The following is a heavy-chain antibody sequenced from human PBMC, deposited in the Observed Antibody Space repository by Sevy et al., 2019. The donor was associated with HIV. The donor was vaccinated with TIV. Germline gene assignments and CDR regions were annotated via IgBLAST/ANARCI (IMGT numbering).Heavy chain of an antibody. J-gene: IGHJ4*02. CDR1: GFTFSSYA. D-gene: IGHD3-22*01. Sequence: GGSLRLSCAASGFTFSSYAMSWVRQAPGKGLEWVSSISGSGSFTYYADSVKGHFTISRDNSKNTLYLQMTSLRAEDTAVYYCAKEGQGEYYDSSGSFEYWGQGTLVTVSS. CDR3: AKEGQGEYYDSSGSFEY. V-gene: IGHV3-23*01. CDR2: ISGSGSFT.